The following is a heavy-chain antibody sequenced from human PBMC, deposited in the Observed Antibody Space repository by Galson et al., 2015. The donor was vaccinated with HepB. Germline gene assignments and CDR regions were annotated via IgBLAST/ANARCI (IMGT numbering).Heavy chain of an antibody. J-gene: IGHJ6*02. CDR3: ARNRRLYESSGHHSAYSEGMDV. CDR1: GGAFSRYV. V-gene: IGHV1-69*13. CDR2: IIPMLDAT. D-gene: IGHD3-22*01. Sequence: SVKVSCKASGGAFSRYVISWVRQAPGQGLEWMGGIIPMLDATNYAQKLQGRVTITADESTSTACMELTGLRSEDTAVYYCARNRRLYESSGHHSAYSEGMDVWGQGTTVTVS.